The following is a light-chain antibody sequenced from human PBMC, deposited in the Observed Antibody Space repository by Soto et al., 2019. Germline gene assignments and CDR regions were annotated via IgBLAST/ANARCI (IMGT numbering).Light chain of an antibody. Sequence: DIQMTQSPSTLSASVGDRVTITCRASQSISSWLAWYQQKPGKAPKLLIYDASSLESGVPSRFSGSGSGTEFTLTISSRQHDDFATYYCQQYKSYWTFGQGTKVEIK. V-gene: IGKV1-5*01. CDR3: QQYKSYWT. CDR2: DAS. CDR1: QSISSW. J-gene: IGKJ1*01.